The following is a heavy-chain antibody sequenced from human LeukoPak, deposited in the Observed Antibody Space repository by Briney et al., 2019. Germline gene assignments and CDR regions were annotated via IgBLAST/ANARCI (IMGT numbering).Heavy chain of an antibody. Sequence: SETLSLTCTVSGYSISSGYYWGWIRQPPGKGLEWIGIIYHSGSTYYNPSLKSRVTISVDTSKNQFSLKLSSVTAADTAVYYCARETYSSGWYRFGYFDYWGQGTLVTVSS. V-gene: IGHV4-38-2*02. CDR1: GYSISSGYY. D-gene: IGHD6-19*01. J-gene: IGHJ4*02. CDR3: ARETYSSGWYRFGYFDY. CDR2: IYHSGST.